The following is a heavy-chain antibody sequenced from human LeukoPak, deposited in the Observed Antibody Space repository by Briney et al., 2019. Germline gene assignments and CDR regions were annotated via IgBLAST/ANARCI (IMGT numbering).Heavy chain of an antibody. D-gene: IGHD6-13*01. J-gene: IGHJ4*02. CDR2: IYTSGST. CDR1: GGSISSYY. Sequence: PSETLSLTCTVSGGSISSYYGNWIRQPPGKGLEWIGYIYTSGSTNYNPSLKSRVTISVDTSKNQFSLRLSSVTAADTAVYYCARVTGYVMEDYFDYWGQGTLVTVSS. CDR3: ARVTGYVMEDYFDY. V-gene: IGHV4-59*01.